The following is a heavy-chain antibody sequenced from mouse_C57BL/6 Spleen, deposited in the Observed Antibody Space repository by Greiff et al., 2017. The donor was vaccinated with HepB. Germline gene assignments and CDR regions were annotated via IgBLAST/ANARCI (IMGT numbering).Heavy chain of an antibody. V-gene: IGHV5-17*01. CDR2: ISSGSSTI. CDR1: GFTFSDYG. D-gene: IGHD3-2*02. J-gene: IGHJ2*01. CDR3: ARRTAQSAYYFDY. Sequence: DVMLVESGGGLVKPGGSLKLSCAASGFTFSDYGMHWVRQAPEKGLEWVAYISSGSSTIYYADTVKGRFTISRDNAKNTLFLQMTSLRSEDTAMYYCARRTAQSAYYFDYWGQGTTLTVSS.